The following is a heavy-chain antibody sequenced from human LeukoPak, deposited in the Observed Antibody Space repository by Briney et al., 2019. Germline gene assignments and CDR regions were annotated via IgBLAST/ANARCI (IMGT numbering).Heavy chain of an antibody. V-gene: IGHV4-34*01. J-gene: IGHJ3*02. CDR1: GGSFSGYY. CDR3: ARGYADLLDAFDI. Sequence: SETLSLTCAVYGGSFSGYYWSWIRQPPGKGLEWIGEINHSGSTNYNPSLKSRVTISVDTSKNQFSLKLSSVTAADTAVYYCARGYADLLDAFDIWGQGTMVTVSS. D-gene: IGHD2-21*01. CDR2: INHSGST.